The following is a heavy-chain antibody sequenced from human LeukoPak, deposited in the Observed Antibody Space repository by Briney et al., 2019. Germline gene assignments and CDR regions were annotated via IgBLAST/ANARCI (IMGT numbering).Heavy chain of an antibody. V-gene: IGHV3-74*01. CDR1: GFTFSSYW. J-gene: IGHJ4*02. CDR3: AVGGSSLDY. CDR2: IKYDGSST. Sequence: GGSLRLSCAASGFTFSSYWMHWVRQAPGKGLVWVSRIKYDGSSTNYADSVKGRFTISRDNAKNTLYLQMNTLRAEDTAVYYCAVGGSSLDYWGQGTLVTVSS. D-gene: IGHD2-15*01.